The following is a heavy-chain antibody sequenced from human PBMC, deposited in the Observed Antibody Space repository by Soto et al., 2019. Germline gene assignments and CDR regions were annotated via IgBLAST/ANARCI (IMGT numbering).Heavy chain of an antibody. D-gene: IGHD4-17*01. CDR2: INHSGST. V-gene: IGHV4-34*01. Sequence: SETLSVTCAVYGGSFSGYYWSWIRQPPGKGLEWIGEINHSGSTNYNPSLKSRVTISVDTSKNQFSLKLSSVTAADTAVYYCARAPYGLKNWFDPWGQGTLVTVSS. CDR1: GGSFSGYY. J-gene: IGHJ5*02. CDR3: ARAPYGLKNWFDP.